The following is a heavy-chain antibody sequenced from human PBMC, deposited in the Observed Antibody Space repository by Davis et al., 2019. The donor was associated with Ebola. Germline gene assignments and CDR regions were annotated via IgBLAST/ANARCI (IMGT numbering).Heavy chain of an antibody. V-gene: IGHV3-30*03. D-gene: IGHD1-1*01. CDR1: GFTFSSYG. CDR2: IPFEGSDK. CDR3: ARTNFADAFPFDL. Sequence: GGSLRLSCAASGFTFSSYGMHWVRQAPGKGPEWVAVIPFEGSDKYYADSVQGRFTISRDNSKNTLFLQMNNLRLDDTAIYHCARTNFADAFPFDLWGQGTLVTVSS. J-gene: IGHJ4*02.